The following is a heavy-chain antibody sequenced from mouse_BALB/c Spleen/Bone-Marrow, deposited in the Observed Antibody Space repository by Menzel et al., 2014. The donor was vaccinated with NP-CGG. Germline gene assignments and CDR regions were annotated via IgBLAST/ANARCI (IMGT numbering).Heavy chain of an antibody. V-gene: IGHV1S130*01. CDR1: GYTFTSSW. CDR2: IHPSSGNT. D-gene: IGHD2-14*01. J-gene: IGHJ2*01. CDR3: ARHHRYAYYFDY. Sequence: VQLQQSGSVLVRPGASVKLSCKASGYTFTSSWMHWAKRRPGQGLEWIGEIHPSSGNTNYNEKFKGKATLTVDTSPSTAYVVLSSLTSEDSAVYYCARHHRYAYYFDYWGQGTTLTVSS.